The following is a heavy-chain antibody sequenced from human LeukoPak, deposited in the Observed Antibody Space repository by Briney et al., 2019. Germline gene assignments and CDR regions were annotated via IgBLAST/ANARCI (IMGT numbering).Heavy chain of an antibody. CDR2: ISSSSSYI. Sequence: PGGSLRLSCAASGFTFSSYSMNWVRQAPGKGLEWVSSISSSSSYIYHADTVKGRLAISRNNAKNSLYLQMSSLRAEDTAVYYCATGGQLVPLSYWGQGTLVTVSS. D-gene: IGHD6-6*01. J-gene: IGHJ4*02. CDR3: ATGGQLVPLSY. V-gene: IGHV3-21*01. CDR1: GFTFSSYS.